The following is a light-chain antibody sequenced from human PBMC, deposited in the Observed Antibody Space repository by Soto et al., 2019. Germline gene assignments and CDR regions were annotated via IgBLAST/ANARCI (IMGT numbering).Light chain of an antibody. CDR3: QQSYSIPYT. J-gene: IGKJ2*01. CDR2: AAS. Sequence: DIQMTQSPSSLSASVGDRVTITCRASQSISNYLNWYQQKPGKAPKLLIYAASSLQSGVPSRFSGSGSGTDFTLTISRLQTEDFATYYCQQSYSIPYTFGHAPKLEIK. V-gene: IGKV1-39*01. CDR1: QSISNY.